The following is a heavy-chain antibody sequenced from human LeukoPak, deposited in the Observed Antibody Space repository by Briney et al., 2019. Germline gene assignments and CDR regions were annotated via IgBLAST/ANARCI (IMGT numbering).Heavy chain of an antibody. J-gene: IGHJ4*02. CDR3: ARSNYTVTFDY. Sequence: SETLSLTCAVSGVSISSGGYSWRWIRQPPGRGLEWIGYIYHSGSTYYNPSLKSRVTISVDRSKNQFSLKLSSVTAADTAVYYCARSNYTVTFDYWGQGTLVTVSS. D-gene: IGHD4-17*01. CDR2: IYHSGST. V-gene: IGHV4-30-2*01. CDR1: GVSISSGGYS.